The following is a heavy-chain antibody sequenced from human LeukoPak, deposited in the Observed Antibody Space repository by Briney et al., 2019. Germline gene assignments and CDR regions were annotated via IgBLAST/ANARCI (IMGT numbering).Heavy chain of an antibody. V-gene: IGHV3-74*01. CDR2: INRDGRST. J-gene: IGHJ4*02. CDR1: GFTFSSDW. Sequence: PGPSLRLSRAAAGFTFSSDWTHWVRQAPGKGLVWVSRINRDGRSTTYADSVKGRFTISRDNAKNTLYLQMNSLRAEDTAVYYCARHPYDILTGPSFDYWGQGTLVTVSS. CDR3: ARHPYDILTGPSFDY. D-gene: IGHD3-9*01.